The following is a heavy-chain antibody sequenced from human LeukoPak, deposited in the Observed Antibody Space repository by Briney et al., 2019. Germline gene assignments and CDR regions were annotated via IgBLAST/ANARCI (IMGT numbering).Heavy chain of an antibody. D-gene: IGHD1-26*01. V-gene: IGHV3-21*01. CDR1: GFTFSSYS. CDR2: ISSSSSYI. Sequence: GGSLRLSCTASGFTFSSYSMNWVRQAPGKGLEWVSSISSSSSYIYYADSVKGRFTISRDNAKNSLYLQMNSLRAEDTAVYYCARDASRLLHSDSDYWGQGTLVTVSS. J-gene: IGHJ4*02. CDR3: ARDASRLLHSDSDY.